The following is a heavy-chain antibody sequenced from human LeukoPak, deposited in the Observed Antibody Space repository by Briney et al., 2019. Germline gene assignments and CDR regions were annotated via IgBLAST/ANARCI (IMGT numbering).Heavy chain of an antibody. J-gene: IGHJ3*02. D-gene: IGHD1-26*01. Sequence: GGSLRLSCAASGFTFSSYAMSWVRQAPGKGLEWVSAISGSGGSTYYADPVKGRFTISRDNSKNTLYLQMNSLRAEDTAVYYCAKTGSRDSGSYYSAFDIWGQGTMVTVSS. CDR1: GFTFSSYA. CDR3: AKTGSRDSGSYYSAFDI. CDR2: ISGSGGST. V-gene: IGHV3-23*01.